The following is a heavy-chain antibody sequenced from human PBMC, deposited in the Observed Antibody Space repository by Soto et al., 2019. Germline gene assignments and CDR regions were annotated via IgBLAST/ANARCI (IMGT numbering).Heavy chain of an antibody. J-gene: IGHJ5*02. CDR1: GGSFSGYY. CDR2: INHSGST. V-gene: IGHV4-34*01. CDR3: ARVRSRNWNYVNWFDP. Sequence: PSETLSLTCAVYGGSFSGYYWSWSRQPPWKGLEWIGEINHSGSTNYNPSLKSRVTISVDTSKNQFSLKLSSVTAADTAVYYCARVRSRNWNYVNWFDPWGQGTLVTVST. D-gene: IGHD1-7*01.